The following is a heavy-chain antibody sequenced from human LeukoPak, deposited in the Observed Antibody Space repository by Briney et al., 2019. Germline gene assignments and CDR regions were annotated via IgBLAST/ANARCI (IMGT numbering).Heavy chain of an antibody. CDR3: ARTRYYYNSRSYGAPYYFDY. J-gene: IGHJ4*02. D-gene: IGHD3-10*01. Sequence: WVRQPPGQGLEWIGSIYYDGHTFDNPSLKSRVTISVDTSKNQFSLKLSSVTAADTAVYYCARTRYYYNSRSYGAPYYFDYWGQGTLVTVSS. CDR2: IYYDGHT. V-gene: IGHV4-39*01.